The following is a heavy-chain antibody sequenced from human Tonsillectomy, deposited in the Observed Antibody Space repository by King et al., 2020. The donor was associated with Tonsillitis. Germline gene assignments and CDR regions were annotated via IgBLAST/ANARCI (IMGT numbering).Heavy chain of an antibody. V-gene: IGHV4-39*07. CDR3: AGGSSGAFDI. Sequence: QLQESGPGLVKPSETLSLTCTVSGGSISSSSYYWGWIRQPPGKGLEWIVSIYYSGSTYYNPSLKSRVTISVDMSKNQFSLKLRSVTAADTAVYYCAGGSSGAFDIWGQGTMVTVSS. CDR2: IYYSGST. J-gene: IGHJ3*02. CDR1: GGSISSSSYY. D-gene: IGHD1-26*01.